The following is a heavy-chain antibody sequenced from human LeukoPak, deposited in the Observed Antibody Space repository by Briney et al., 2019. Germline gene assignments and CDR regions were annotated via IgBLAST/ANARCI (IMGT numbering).Heavy chain of an antibody. CDR3: ARFHQGGSYSGTYYFDY. J-gene: IGHJ4*02. CDR2: ISAYNGNT. D-gene: IGHD1-26*01. Sequence: ASVKVSCKASGYTFTSYGISWVRQAPGQGLEWMGWISAYNGNTNYAQKLQGRVTMTTDTSTSTAYMELRSLRPDDTAVYYCARFHQGGSYSGTYYFDYWGQGTLVTVSS. CDR1: GYTFTSYG. V-gene: IGHV1-18*01.